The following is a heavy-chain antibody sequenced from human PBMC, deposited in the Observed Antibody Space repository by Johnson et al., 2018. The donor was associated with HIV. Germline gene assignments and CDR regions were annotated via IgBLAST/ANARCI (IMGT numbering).Heavy chain of an antibody. CDR1: GFTFSSYA. Sequence: QVQLVESGGGVVQPGRSLRLSCAASGFTFSSYAMHWVRQAPGKGLEWVAVISYDGSNKYYADSAKGRFTISRDNAKNSLYLQMNSLRAEDTAVYYCARVARYFDPFCAFDIWGQGTMVTVSS. J-gene: IGHJ3*02. CDR2: ISYDGSNK. CDR3: ARVARYFDPFCAFDI. D-gene: IGHD3-9*01. V-gene: IGHV3-30-3*01.